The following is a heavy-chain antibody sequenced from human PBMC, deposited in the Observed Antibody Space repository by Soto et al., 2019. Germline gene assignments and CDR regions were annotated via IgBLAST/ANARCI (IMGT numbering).Heavy chain of an antibody. Sequence: QLQLQESGPGLVKPSETLSLTCTVSGGSISSSSYYWGWIRQPPGKGLEWIGSIYYSGSTYYNPSLKSRVTIPLETAKKQFFLKLTYGTAADTAVYYCARRSDTAKVELPNDYWGQGTLVTVSS. J-gene: IGHJ4*02. D-gene: IGHD5-18*01. CDR2: IYYSGST. V-gene: IGHV4-39*01. CDR1: GGSISSSSYY. CDR3: ARRSDTAKVELPNDY.